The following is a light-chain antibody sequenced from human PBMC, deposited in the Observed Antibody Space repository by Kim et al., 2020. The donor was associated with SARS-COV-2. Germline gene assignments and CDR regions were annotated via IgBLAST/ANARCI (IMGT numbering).Light chain of an antibody. V-gene: IGKV1-12*01. CDR2: AAS. CDR3: QQANSFPLT. Sequence: DIQMTQSPSSVSASVGDRVTITCRSSQGISSWLAWYQKKPGKAPKLLFYAASSLQSGVPSRFSGSGSGTDFTLTISSLQPEDFATYYCQQANSFPLTFGQGTKLDIK. CDR1: QGISSW. J-gene: IGKJ1*01.